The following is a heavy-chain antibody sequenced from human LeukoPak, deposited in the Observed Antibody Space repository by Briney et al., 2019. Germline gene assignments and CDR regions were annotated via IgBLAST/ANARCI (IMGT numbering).Heavy chain of an antibody. D-gene: IGHD6-13*01. Sequence: SETLSLTCAVYGGSFSGYYWSWIRQPPGKGLEWIGEINHSGSPNYNPSLRSGVTIPVTTSKNQFSLKLSSVTAADTAVYYCARRRQQPVRGYFDYWGQGTLVTVSS. CDR3: ARRRQQPVRGYFDY. CDR2: INHSGSP. CDR1: GGSFSGYY. J-gene: IGHJ4*02. V-gene: IGHV4-34*01.